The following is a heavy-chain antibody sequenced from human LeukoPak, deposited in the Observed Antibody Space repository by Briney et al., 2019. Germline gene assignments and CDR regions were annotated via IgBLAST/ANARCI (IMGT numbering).Heavy chain of an antibody. Sequence: PSETLSHTCTVSGGSISSDNYYWGWIRQPPGKGLEWIGSIYYSGSTYYNPSLKSRVTISVDTSKNQFSLKLSSVTAADTAVYYCAIASRFGERMGFDPWGQGTLVTVSS. J-gene: IGHJ5*02. V-gene: IGHV4-39*01. CDR2: IYYSGST. CDR3: AIASRFGERMGFDP. CDR1: GGSISSDNYY. D-gene: IGHD3-10*01.